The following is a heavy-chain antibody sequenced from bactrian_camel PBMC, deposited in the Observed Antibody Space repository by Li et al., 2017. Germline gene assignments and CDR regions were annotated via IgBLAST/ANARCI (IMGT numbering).Heavy chain of an antibody. V-gene: IGHV3S53*01. CDR3: AADLARYCGAFSGFFARAS. D-gene: IGHD2*01. CDR2: IDTDGSA. J-gene: IGHJ4*01. Sequence: QVQLVESGGGSVQAGGSLKLSCVASANTYSTNCMGWFRQAPGKEREGVATIDTDGSARYADSVKGRFTLSKDNAKNTLYLQMNSLKPEDSAMYYCAADLARYCGAFSGFFARASWGQGTQVTVS. CDR1: ANTYSTNC.